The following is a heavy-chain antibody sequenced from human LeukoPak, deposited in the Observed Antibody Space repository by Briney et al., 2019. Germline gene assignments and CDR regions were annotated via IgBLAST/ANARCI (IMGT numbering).Heavy chain of an antibody. CDR2: ITSSSSYI. V-gene: IGHV3-21*01. Sequence: PGGSLRLSCTASGFTFSSYSMNWVRQAPGKGLEWVSSITSSSSYIYYADSVRGRFTISRDNAKNSLFLQMNSLRVEDTAVYYCFSSSSNQIAYWGQGTLVTVPS. J-gene: IGHJ4*02. CDR3: FSSSSNQIAY. CDR1: GFTFSSYS. D-gene: IGHD6-6*01.